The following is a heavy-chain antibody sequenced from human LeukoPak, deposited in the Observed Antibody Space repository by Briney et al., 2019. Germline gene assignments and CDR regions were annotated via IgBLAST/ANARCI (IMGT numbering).Heavy chain of an antibody. CDR3: AKSEVTRVDGY. D-gene: IGHD2-21*02. Sequence: GGSLRLSCAASGFTFSSYSMSWVRQAPGKGLEGVSAISGSGGSTYYADSVKGRFTISRDNSKNTLYLQMNSLRAEDTAVYYCAKSEVTRVDGYWGQGTLVTVSS. V-gene: IGHV3-23*01. CDR1: GFTFSSYS. J-gene: IGHJ4*02. CDR2: ISGSGGST.